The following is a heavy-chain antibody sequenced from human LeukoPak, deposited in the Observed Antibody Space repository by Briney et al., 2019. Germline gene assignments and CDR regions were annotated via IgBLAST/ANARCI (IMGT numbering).Heavy chain of an antibody. CDR1: GYTFTSYA. V-gene: IGHV7-4-1*01. Sequence: ASVKVSCKASGYTFTSYAMNWVRQAPGQGLEWMGWINTNTGNPTYAQGFTGRFVFSLDTSVSTAYLQICSLKAEDTAVYYCARETYSGSWYVRRSNWFDPWGQGTLVTVSS. CDR3: ARETYSGSWYVRRSNWFDP. CDR2: INTNTGNP. D-gene: IGHD6-13*01. J-gene: IGHJ5*02.